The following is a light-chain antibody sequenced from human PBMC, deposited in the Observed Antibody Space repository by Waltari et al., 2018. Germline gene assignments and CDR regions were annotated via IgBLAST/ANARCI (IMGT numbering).Light chain of an antibody. V-gene: IGLV3-1*01. Sequence: SYEVIQPPSVSVSPGQTATITCSGDKLGGRPTSWYEQRPGQSPVLPSYQSSRRPSGVPERFSGSHTGNTTTLTISGTQTVDEADYYCQAWDRDGAVFGDGTKLTVL. CDR2: QSS. CDR3: QAWDRDGAV. CDR1: KLGGRP. J-gene: IGLJ2*01.